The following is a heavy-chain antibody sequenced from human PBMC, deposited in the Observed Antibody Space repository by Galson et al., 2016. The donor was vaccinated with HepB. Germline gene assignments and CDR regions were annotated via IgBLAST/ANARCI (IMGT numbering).Heavy chain of an antibody. CDR1: GFTFGTPW. CDR3: AKDSSSAL. CDR2: IKPDGRVK. V-gene: IGHV3-7*01. J-gene: IGHJ2*01. Sequence: SLRLSCAASGFTFGTPWMSWVRQAPGKGLEWVANIKPDGRVKYYVDSVKGRFPISRDNAKNSLFLQMNSLRAEDTAVYYCAKDSSSALWGRGSLVTVSS. D-gene: IGHD6-6*01.